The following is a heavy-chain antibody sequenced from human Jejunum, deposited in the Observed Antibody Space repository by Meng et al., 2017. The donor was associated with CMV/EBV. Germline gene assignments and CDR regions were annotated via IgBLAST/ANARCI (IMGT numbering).Heavy chain of an antibody. J-gene: IGHJ4*02. CDR1: GFTFSSYD. CDR3: AKKYSGSFDY. Sequence: CAASGFTFSSYDMGWVRPAPGKGLAWVSAISGSGDSTYYADSVKGRFTISRDNSKNTLYLQMNSLRAEDTAVYYCAKKYSGSFDYWGQGTLVTVSS. V-gene: IGHV3-23*01. CDR2: ISGSGDST. D-gene: IGHD1-26*01.